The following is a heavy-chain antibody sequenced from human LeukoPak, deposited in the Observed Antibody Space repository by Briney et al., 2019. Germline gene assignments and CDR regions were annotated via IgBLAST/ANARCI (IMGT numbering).Heavy chain of an antibody. Sequence: GGSLRLSCAASGFTFSSYEMNWVRQAPGKGLEWVSYISSSGSTIYYADSVKGRFTISRDNAKNSLYLQMNSLRAEDTAVYYCAGGMGAVATDWGQGTLVTVSS. CDR1: GFTFSSYE. V-gene: IGHV3-48*03. CDR2: ISSSGSTI. J-gene: IGHJ4*02. D-gene: IGHD5-12*01. CDR3: AGGMGAVATD.